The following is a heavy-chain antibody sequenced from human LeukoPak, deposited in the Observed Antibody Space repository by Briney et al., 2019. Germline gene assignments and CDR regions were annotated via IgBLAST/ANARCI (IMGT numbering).Heavy chain of an antibody. CDR3: ASLYDSPRNYYYYYGMDV. Sequence: SETLSLTCTVSGGSISSYYWSWIRQPPGKGLEWIGEINHSGSTNYNPSLKGRVTISVDTSKNQFSLKLSSVTAADTAVYYCASLYDSPRNYYYYYGMDVWGQGTTVTVSS. CDR2: INHSGST. J-gene: IGHJ6*02. CDR1: GGSISSYY. D-gene: IGHD3-3*01. V-gene: IGHV4-34*01.